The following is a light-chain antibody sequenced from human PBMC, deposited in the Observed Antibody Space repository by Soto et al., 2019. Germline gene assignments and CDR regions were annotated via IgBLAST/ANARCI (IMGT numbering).Light chain of an antibody. Sequence: QSVLTQPPSASGTPGQRVTISCSGSSSNIGSNTVNWYQQLPGTAPKLLIYSNDQRPSGVPDRFSGPKSGTSASLAISGLQSEDEADYYCAAWGASLNGWVFGGGTKVTVL. V-gene: IGLV1-44*01. J-gene: IGLJ3*02. CDR1: SSNIGSNT. CDR2: SND. CDR3: AAWGASLNGWV.